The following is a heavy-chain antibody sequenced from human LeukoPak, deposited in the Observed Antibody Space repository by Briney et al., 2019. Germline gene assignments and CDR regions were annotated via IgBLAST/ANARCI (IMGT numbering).Heavy chain of an antibody. CDR3: ARDPARPRGKIPQFGIKAFDI. J-gene: IGHJ3*02. Sequence: SQTLSLTCAISGDSVSSNSAAWNWIRQSPSRGLEWLGRTYYRSKWYNDYAVSVKSRITINPDTSKNQFSLQLNSVTPEDTAVYYCARDPARPRGKIPQFGIKAFDIWGQGTMVTVSS. D-gene: IGHD1-14*01. CDR1: GDSVSSNSAA. CDR2: TYYRSKWYN. V-gene: IGHV6-1*01.